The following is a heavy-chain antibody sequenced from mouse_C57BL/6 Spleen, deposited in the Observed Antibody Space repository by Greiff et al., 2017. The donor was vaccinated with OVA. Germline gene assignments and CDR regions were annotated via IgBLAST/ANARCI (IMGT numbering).Heavy chain of an antibody. Sequence: VQLQQPGAELVKPGASVKLSCKASGYTFTSYWMHWVKQRPGQGLEWIGMIHPNSGSTNYNEKFKSKATLTVDKSSSTAYMQLSSLTSEDSAVYYCARESLYDYDGFAYWGQGTLVTVSA. J-gene: IGHJ3*01. D-gene: IGHD2-4*01. CDR2: IHPNSGST. CDR1: GYTFTSYW. V-gene: IGHV1-64*01. CDR3: ARESLYDYDGFAY.